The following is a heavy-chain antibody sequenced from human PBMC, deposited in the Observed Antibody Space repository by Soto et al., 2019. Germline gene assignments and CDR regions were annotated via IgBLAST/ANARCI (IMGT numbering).Heavy chain of an antibody. Sequence: ASVKVSCKASGYTFTSYYMHWVRQAPGQGLEWMGIINPSGGSTSYAQRFQGRVTMTRDTSTSTVYMELSSLRSEDTAVYYCARDGPSVAGGDYWGQGTLVPVSS. CDR3: ARDGPSVAGGDY. CDR2: INPSGGST. CDR1: GYTFTSYY. V-gene: IGHV1-46*01. J-gene: IGHJ4*02. D-gene: IGHD6-19*01.